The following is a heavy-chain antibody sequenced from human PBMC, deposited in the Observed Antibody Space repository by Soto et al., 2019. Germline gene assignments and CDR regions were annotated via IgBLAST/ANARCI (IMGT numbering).Heavy chain of an antibody. J-gene: IGHJ4*02. CDR1: EFTFSNYA. CDR2: ISYGGGTT. D-gene: IGHD3-22*01. CDR3: AKNPGYYYDSTGYHFDY. V-gene: IGHV3-23*01. Sequence: GGSLRLSCAASEFTFSNYAMSWVRQAPGKGLEWVSAISYGGGTTYYADSVKGRFTISRDNSKNPLYLQMNSLRAEDTAVYYCAKNPGYYYDSTGYHFDYWGQGTLVTVSS.